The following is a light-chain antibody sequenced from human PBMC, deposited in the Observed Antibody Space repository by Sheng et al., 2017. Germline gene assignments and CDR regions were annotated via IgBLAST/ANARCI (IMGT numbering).Light chain of an antibody. CDR2: WAS. J-gene: IGKJ2*01. V-gene: IGKV4-1*01. CDR1: QSVLSSSNSKNH. Sequence: IVMTQSPDSLAVSLGERATINCKSSQSVLSSSNSKNHLAWYQQKPGQPPKLLIYWASTRESGVPDRFSGSGSGTDFTLTISSLQTEDVAVYYCQQYYSTPYTFGQGTKLEI. CDR3: QQYYSTPYT.